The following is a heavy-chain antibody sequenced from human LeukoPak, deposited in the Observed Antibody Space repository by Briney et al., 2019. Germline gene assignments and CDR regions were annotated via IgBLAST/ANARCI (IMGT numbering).Heavy chain of an antibody. CDR3: ARDLRGFLY. CDR2: IKQNGSEK. CDR1: GFTFSSYW. J-gene: IGHJ4*02. D-gene: IGHD3-10*01. Sequence: GGSLRLSCAASGFTFSSYWMNWVRQAPGKGLEWVANIKQNGSEKYYVDSVKGRFTISRDNAKNSVYLQMNSLRAEDTAVYYCARDLRGFLYWGQGTVVTVSS. V-gene: IGHV3-7*05.